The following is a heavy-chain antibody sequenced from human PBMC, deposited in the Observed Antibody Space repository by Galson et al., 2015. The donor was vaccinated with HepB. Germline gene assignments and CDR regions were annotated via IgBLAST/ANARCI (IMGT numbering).Heavy chain of an antibody. V-gene: IGHV6-1*01. CDR1: GDSVSSNSAA. D-gene: IGHD3-16*01. J-gene: IGHJ5*02. Sequence: CAISGDSVSSNSAAWNWIRQSPSRGLEWLGRTHYRSKWYDDYAVSVKSRITINADTSKNQFSLHLNSMTPEDTAVYYCARDLRVPGGFDPWGQGTLVTVSS. CDR3: ARDLRVPGGFDP. CDR2: THYRSKWYD.